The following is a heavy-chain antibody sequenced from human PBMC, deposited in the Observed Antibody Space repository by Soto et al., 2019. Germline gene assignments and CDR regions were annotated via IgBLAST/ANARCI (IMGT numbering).Heavy chain of an antibody. Sequence: GESLKISCKGSGYSFTSYWIGWVRQMPGKGLEWIGIIYPGDSDTRYSPSFQGQVTISADKSISTAYLQWSSLKASDTAMYYCARTVGQSNWNYGAFDIWGQGTMVTVSS. CDR1: GYSFTSYW. V-gene: IGHV5-51*01. D-gene: IGHD1-7*01. CDR2: IYPGDSDT. J-gene: IGHJ3*02. CDR3: ARTVGQSNWNYGAFDI.